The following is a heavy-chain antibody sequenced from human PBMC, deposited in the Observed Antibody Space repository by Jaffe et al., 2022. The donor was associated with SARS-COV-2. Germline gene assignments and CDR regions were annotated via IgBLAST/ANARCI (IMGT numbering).Heavy chain of an antibody. J-gene: IGHJ6*02. CDR2: IYYSGST. D-gene: IGHD3-3*01. CDR1: GGSISSSSYY. V-gene: IGHV4-39*01. CDR3: ASLQLYDFWSGYPTYYYYGMDV. Sequence: QLQLQESGPGLVKPSETLSLTCTVSGGSISSSSYYWGWIRQPPGKGLEWIGSIYYSGSTYYNPSLKSRVTISVDTSKNQFSLKLSSVTAADTAVYYCASLQLYDFWSGYPTYYYYGMDVWGQGTTVTVSS.